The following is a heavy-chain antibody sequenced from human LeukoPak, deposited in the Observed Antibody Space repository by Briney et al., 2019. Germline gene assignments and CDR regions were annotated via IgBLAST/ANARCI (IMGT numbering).Heavy chain of an antibody. CDR2: INHSGST. V-gene: IGHV4-34*01. J-gene: IGHJ4*02. Sequence: SETLSLTCAISGASFSGYSWSWIRQPPGKGLEWIGEINHSGSTNYNPSLRSRVTISVDTSKNQFSLKLSSVTAADTAVYYCARRAGAYDYWGQGTLVTVSS. CDR1: GASFSGYS. CDR3: ARRAGAYDY. D-gene: IGHD1-26*01.